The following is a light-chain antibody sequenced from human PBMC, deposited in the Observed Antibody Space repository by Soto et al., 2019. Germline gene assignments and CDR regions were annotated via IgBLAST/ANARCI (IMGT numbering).Light chain of an antibody. J-gene: IGLJ2*01. CDR1: RSDVGSYNR. CDR3: SSYTSNYTLEV. Sequence: QSVLTQPASVSGSPGQSITISCTGTRSDVGSYNRVSWYQQHPGKAPKLMIYEVSNRPSGVSNRFSGSKSGNTASLTISGLQAEDEADYYCSSYTSNYTLEVFGGGTQLTVL. V-gene: IGLV2-14*01. CDR2: EVS.